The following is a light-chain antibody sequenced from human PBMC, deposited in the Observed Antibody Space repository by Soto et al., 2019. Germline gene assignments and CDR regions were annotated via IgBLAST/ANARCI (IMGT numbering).Light chain of an antibody. J-gene: IGLJ1*01. Sequence: KHEPSRTVSQGGTVPLTCCSSTGAVTSGHYPYWFQQKPGQAPRTLIYDTSNKHSWTPARFSGSLLGGKAALTLSGAQPEDEAEYYCLLSYSGARPYVFGTGTKVTVL. V-gene: IGLV7-46*01. CDR1: TGAVTSGHY. CDR2: DTS. CDR3: LLSYSGARPYV.